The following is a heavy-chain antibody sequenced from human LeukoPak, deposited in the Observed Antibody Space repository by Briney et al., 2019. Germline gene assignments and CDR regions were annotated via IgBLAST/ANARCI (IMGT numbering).Heavy chain of an antibody. V-gene: IGHV3-74*01. CDR2: INSDGSST. CDR3: AREDSHLRVAFDM. CDR1: GLTFTRYW. D-gene: IGHD2-15*01. J-gene: IGHJ3*02. Sequence: GGSLRLSCAASGLTFTRYWMHWVRQAPGKGLVRVSRINSDGSSTTYADSVKGRFTISRDNAKNTVFLQMNSLRAEDTAVYYCAREDSHLRVAFDMWGQGTMVTVSS.